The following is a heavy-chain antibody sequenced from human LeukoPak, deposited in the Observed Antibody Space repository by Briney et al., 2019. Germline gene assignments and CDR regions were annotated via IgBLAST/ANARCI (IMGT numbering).Heavy chain of an antibody. Sequence: SETLSLTCTVSGGSISSSSYYWGWIRQPPGKGLEWIGSIYYSGSTYYNPSLKSRVTISVDTSKNQFSLKLSSVTAADTAVYYCARQNKDFWSGYYSYYYYYMDVWGKGTTVTVSS. CDR2: IYYSGST. CDR3: ARQNKDFWSGYYSYYYYYMDV. J-gene: IGHJ6*03. V-gene: IGHV4-39*01. D-gene: IGHD3-3*01. CDR1: GGSISSSSYY.